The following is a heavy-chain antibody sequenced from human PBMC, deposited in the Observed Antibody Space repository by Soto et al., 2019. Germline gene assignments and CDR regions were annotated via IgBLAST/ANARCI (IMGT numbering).Heavy chain of an antibody. CDR3: ARDGDILGATGLDFFYY. CDR2: INPSGGST. CDR1: GYTFTSYY. Sequence: ASVKVSCKASGYTFTSYYMHWVRQAPGQGLEWMGIINPSGGSTSYAQKFQGRVTMTRDTSTSTVYMELSSLRSEDTAVYYCARDGDILGATGLDFFYYWAQGTLVTVSS. J-gene: IGHJ4*02. D-gene: IGHD1-26*01. V-gene: IGHV1-46*01.